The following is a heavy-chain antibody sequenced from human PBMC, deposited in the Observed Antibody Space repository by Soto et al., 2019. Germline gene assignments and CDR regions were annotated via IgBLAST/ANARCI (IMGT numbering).Heavy chain of an antibody. CDR3: TEITWISHMDV. CDR1: GDSVCSNSAA. CDR2: KYYKTKWNN. V-gene: IGHV6-1*01. D-gene: IGHD3-3*02. Sequence: SLTLSLPCAISGDSVCSNSAAWNWIRQAPSRGLEWLGRKYYKTKWNNDYAHSEKSRTTINPATSKNQFSLHMYSVTPEDTAVYYCTEITWISHMDVWGQGTPVTVSS. J-gene: IGHJ6*02.